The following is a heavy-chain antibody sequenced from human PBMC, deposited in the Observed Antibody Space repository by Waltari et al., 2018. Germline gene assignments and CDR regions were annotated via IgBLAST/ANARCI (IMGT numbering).Heavy chain of an antibody. CDR2: MNPNSGNT. D-gene: IGHD3-10*01. Sequence: QVQLVQSGAEVKKPGASVKVSCKASGYTLTSYDINWVRHATGQGLEWMGWMNPNSGNTGYAQKFQGRVTITRNTSISTAYMELSSLRSEDTAVYYCASSGSYYSPGGAFDIWGQGTMVTVSS. CDR3: ASSGSYYSPGGAFDI. J-gene: IGHJ3*02. CDR1: GYTLTSYD. V-gene: IGHV1-8*03.